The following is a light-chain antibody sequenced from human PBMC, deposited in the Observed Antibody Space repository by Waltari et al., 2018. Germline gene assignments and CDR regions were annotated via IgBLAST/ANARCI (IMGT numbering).Light chain of an antibody. CDR3: CSYAGDSLWV. CDR2: DVT. V-gene: IGLV2-23*02. J-gene: IGLJ3*02. Sequence: QSALTQPASVSASPGPSIPIPCTGTSSAIGTYNLFSWYQQHPGKAPIVMIYDVTKRPSGVSNRFSGSKSGYTASLTVSGLQAEDESDYYCCSYAGDSLWVFGGGTKLTVL. CDR1: SSAIGTYNL.